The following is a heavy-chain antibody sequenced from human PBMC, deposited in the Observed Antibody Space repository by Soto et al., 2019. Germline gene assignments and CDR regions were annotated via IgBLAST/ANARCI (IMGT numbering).Heavy chain of an antibody. V-gene: IGHV3-48*02. CDR2: ISSSSDNI. CDR1: GFRFSDHS. D-gene: IGHD2-21*02. J-gene: IGHJ4*02. CDR3: ARLPKGSLVTA. Sequence: PGGSLRLSCVASGFRFSDHSMTWVRQSPGKGLQWIAYISSSSDNIYYAESVRGRFTVSRDNAKNALFLQMNGLRDDDTATYYCARLPKGSLVTAWGQGTRVTTSS.